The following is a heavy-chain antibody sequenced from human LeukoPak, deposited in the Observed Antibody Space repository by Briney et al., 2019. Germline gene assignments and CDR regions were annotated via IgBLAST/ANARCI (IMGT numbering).Heavy chain of an antibody. CDR1: GFTFSSYW. Sequence: PGGSLRLSCAASGFTFSSYWMHWVRQAPGKGLVWVSRINTDGSSTSYADSVKGRFTISRDNAKNTLYLQMNSLRAEDTAVYYCAKDVTGRDGYNPSYYFDYWGQGTLVTVSS. CDR2: INTDGSST. V-gene: IGHV3-74*01. J-gene: IGHJ4*02. CDR3: AKDVTGRDGYNPSYYFDY. D-gene: IGHD5-24*01.